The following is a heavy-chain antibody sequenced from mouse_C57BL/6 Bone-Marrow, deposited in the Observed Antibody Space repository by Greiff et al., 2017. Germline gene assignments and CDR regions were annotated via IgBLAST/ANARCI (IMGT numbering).Heavy chain of an antibody. CDR2: INSDGGST. V-gene: IGHV5-2*01. J-gene: IGHJ1*03. CDR3: ARHRYYGSSYGWYFDV. CDR1: EYEFPSHD. D-gene: IGHD1-1*01. Sequence: EVKLQESGGGLVQPGESLKLSCESNEYEFPSHDMSWVRKTPEKRLELVAAINSDGGSTYYPDTMERRFIISRDNTKKTLYLQMSSLRSEDTALNYCARHRYYGSSYGWYFDVWGTGTTVTVSS.